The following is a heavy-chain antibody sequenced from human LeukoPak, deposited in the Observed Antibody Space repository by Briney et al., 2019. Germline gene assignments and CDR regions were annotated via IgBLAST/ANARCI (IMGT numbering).Heavy chain of an antibody. V-gene: IGHV4-39*01. CDR3: ARQGGSIWGAFEI. Sequence: SETLSLTCTVSGGSISSSSYYWGWIRQPPGKGLEWIGSIYYSGSTYYNPSLKSRVTISVDTSKNQFSLKLSSVTAADTAVYYCARQGGSIWGAFEIWGQGTMVTVS. J-gene: IGHJ3*02. CDR1: GGSISSSSYY. D-gene: IGHD2-21*01. CDR2: IYYSGST.